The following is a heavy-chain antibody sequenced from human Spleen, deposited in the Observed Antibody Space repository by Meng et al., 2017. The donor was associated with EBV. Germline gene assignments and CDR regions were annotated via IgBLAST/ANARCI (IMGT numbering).Heavy chain of an antibody. CDR2: ISSSGDLL. CDR1: GFNFSDYY. D-gene: IGHD3-22*01. V-gene: IGHV3-11*01. J-gene: IGHJ4*02. Sequence: QVPLVGSGGGFVKPGGSLCLSCAASGFNFSDYYMAWIRQAPGKGLEWISYISSSGDLLSYADSVKGRFSISRDNAKNSLYLQMNSLRAEDTAVYYCAREGYYDSSGLSDWGQGTLVTVSS. CDR3: AREGYYDSSGLSD.